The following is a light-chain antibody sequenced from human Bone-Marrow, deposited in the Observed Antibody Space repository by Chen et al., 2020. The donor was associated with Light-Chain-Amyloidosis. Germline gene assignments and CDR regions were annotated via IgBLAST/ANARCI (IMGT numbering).Light chain of an antibody. Sequence: DVQMTQSPSSVSAFVGDRVTITCRASQSINNYLVWYQQRPGNAPKLLIYTASTLQSGVPSRFSGSGSRTDFILTISSLQPEVVATYYCEQANNFPLTFGGGTKVEIK. CDR1: QSINNY. CDR3: EQANNFPLT. CDR2: TAS. V-gene: IGKV1-12*01. J-gene: IGKJ4*01.